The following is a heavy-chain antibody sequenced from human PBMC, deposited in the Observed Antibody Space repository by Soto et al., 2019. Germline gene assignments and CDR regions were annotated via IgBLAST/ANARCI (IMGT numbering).Heavy chain of an antibody. CDR2: IYYSGST. V-gene: IGHV4-30-4*01. CDR3: ARCSGSSLVEANWFDP. J-gene: IGHJ5*02. CDR1: GGSISSGDYY. Sequence: KTSETLSLTCTVSGGSISSGDYYWSWIRQPPGKGLEWIGYIYYSGSTYYNPSLKSRVTISVDTSKNQFSLKLSSVTAADTAVYYCARCSGSSLVEANWFDPWGQGTMVTVYS. D-gene: IGHD2-15*01.